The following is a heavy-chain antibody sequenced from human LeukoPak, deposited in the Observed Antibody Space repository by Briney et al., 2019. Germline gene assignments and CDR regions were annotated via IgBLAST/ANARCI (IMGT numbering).Heavy chain of an antibody. D-gene: IGHD4-23*01. Sequence: SETLSLTCAVYGGSFSGYYWSWIRQPPGKGLEWIAEINHSGSTNYNPSLKSRVTISVDTSKNQLSLELRSVTAADTAVFYCARLRLFHSDTRVSYGGKLSYYHYMDVWGEGTTVTVSS. CDR1: GGSFSGYY. CDR2: INHSGST. V-gene: IGHV4-34*01. CDR3: ARLRLFHSDTRVSYGGKLSYYHYMDV. J-gene: IGHJ6*03.